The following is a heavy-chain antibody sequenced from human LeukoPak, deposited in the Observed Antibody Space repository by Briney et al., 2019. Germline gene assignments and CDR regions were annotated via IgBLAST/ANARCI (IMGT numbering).Heavy chain of an antibody. CDR3: ARGGVGHGPGTDY. CDR2: ISSSSSDI. D-gene: IGHD1-26*01. Sequence: PGGSLRLSCAASGFTFNKYSMNWVRQAPGKGLEWVSSISSSSSDIYYADSVKGRFTISRDNAKNSLYLQMNSLRAEDTAVYYCARGGVGHGPGTDYWGQGTLVTVSS. V-gene: IGHV3-21*01. J-gene: IGHJ4*02. CDR1: GFTFNKYS.